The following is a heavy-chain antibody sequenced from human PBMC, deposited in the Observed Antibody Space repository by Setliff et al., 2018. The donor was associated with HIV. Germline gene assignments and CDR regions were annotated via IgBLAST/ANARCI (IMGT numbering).Heavy chain of an antibody. CDR2: IYYSGST. V-gene: IGHV4-39*07. J-gene: IGHJ6*02. CDR3: ARGAFIGSGWSYFGMDV. Sequence: PSETLSLTCSVSGGSFSSDSYYWGWIRQFPGKGLVWIGSIYYSGSTYYPPSLKSRVTMSVDTSKNQFSLKLSSVTAADTAVYYCARGAFIGSGWSYFGMDVWGQGTTVTVS. D-gene: IGHD3-10*01. CDR1: GGSFSSDSYY.